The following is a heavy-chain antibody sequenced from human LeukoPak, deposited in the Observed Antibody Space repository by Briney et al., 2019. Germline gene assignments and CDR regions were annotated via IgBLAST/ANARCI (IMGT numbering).Heavy chain of an antibody. CDR2: IRYDGSNK. CDR3: AKDGDGWYFGFDY. Sequence: GGSLRLSCAASGFTFSSYGMHWVRQAPGKGLEWVAFIRYDGSNKYYADSVKGRFTISRDNSKNTLYLQMNSPRAEDTAVYYCAKDGDGWYFGFDYWGQGTLVTVSS. J-gene: IGHJ4*02. D-gene: IGHD6-19*01. CDR1: GFTFSSYG. V-gene: IGHV3-30*02.